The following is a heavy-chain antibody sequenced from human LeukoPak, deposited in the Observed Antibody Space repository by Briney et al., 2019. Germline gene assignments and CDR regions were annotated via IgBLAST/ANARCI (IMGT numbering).Heavy chain of an antibody. D-gene: IGHD2-2*01. J-gene: IGHJ4*02. V-gene: IGHV1-46*01. CDR1: GYTFTSYY. Sequence: ASVKVSCKASGYTFTSYYMHWVRQAPGQGLEWMGIINPSGGSTSCAQKFQGRVTMTRDTSTSTVFMELSSLRSEDTAVYYCARELRIVVVPAASYALGYWGQGTLVTVSS. CDR3: ARELRIVVVPAASYALGY. CDR2: INPSGGST.